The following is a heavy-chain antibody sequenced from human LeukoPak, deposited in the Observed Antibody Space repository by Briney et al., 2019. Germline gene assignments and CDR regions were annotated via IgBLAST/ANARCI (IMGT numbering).Heavy chain of an antibody. D-gene: IGHD1-20*01. J-gene: IGHJ4*02. CDR1: GYSISSGYH. CDR3: ARVNWIVDY. Sequence: SETLSLTCTVSGYSISSGYHWDWIRQPPGKGLEWIGSIHHSGKTYYNPSLKSRVTISVDTSKNQFPLNLNSVTAADTAVYYCARVNWIVDYWGQGTLVTVSS. V-gene: IGHV4-38-2*02. CDR2: IHHSGKT.